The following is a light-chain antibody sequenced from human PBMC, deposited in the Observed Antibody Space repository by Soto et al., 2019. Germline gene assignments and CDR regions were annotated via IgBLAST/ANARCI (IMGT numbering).Light chain of an antibody. CDR2: WAS. Sequence: DIVMTQSPDSLAVSLGERATINCKSSQSVLYTSNNKNYLAWYQQKPGQPPQLLIYWASTRESGIPDRFSGSGSGTDSTLTISSLQAEDVAVYYCQHYYSTPFAFGPGTKVDIK. V-gene: IGKV4-1*01. CDR3: QHYYSTPFA. J-gene: IGKJ3*01. CDR1: QSVLYTSNNKNY.